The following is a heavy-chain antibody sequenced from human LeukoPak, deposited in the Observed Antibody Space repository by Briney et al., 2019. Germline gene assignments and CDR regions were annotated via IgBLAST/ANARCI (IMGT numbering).Heavy chain of an antibody. CDR3: AILHPFDY. Sequence: GSLRLSCAASGFTFSNYGMHWVRQPPGKGLEWIGYIHYSGSSFYNPSLKGRVTTSVDTSKNQFSLKLNSVTAADTAVYYCAILHPFDYWGQGTLVTVSS. J-gene: IGHJ4*02. V-gene: IGHV4-59*12. CDR1: GFTFSNYG. CDR2: IHYSGSS. D-gene: IGHD4-11*01.